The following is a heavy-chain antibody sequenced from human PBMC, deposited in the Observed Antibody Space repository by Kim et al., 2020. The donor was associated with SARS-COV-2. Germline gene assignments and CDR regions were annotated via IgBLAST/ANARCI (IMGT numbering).Heavy chain of an antibody. CDR3: ARGPGVTTVTWGVYYYYY. D-gene: IGHD4-4*01. CDR2: INHSGST. J-gene: IGHJ6*03. Sequence: SETLSLTCAVYGGSFSGYYWSWIRQPPGKGLEWIGEINHSGSTNYNPSLKSRVTISVDTSKNQFSLKLSSVTAADTAVYYCARGPGVTTVTWGVYYYYY. CDR1: GGSFSGYY. V-gene: IGHV4-34*01.